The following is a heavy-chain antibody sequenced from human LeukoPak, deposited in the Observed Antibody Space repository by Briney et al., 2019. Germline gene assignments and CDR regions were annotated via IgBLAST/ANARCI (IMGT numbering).Heavy chain of an antibody. CDR1: GYSISRGYS. CDR2: IYHSEST. D-gene: IGHD3-16*01. V-gene: IGHV4-38-2*01. J-gene: IGHJ3*01. CDR3: ARFDHVWETHGMDAFDL. Sequence: SETLSLTCAVSGYSISRGYSWGWIRQPPGKGLEWIGNIYHSESTHYNPSLKSRVTISPDTSKNQFSLKLGSVTASDTAVYYCARFDHVWETHGMDAFDLWGQGTMVTVSS.